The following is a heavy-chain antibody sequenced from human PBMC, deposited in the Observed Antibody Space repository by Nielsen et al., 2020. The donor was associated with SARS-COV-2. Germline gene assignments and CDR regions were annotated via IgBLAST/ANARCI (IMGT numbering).Heavy chain of an antibody. V-gene: IGHV3-30*18. Sequence: GGSLRLSCAASGFTFSSYGMHWVRQAPGKGLEWVAVISYDGSNKYYADSVKGRFTISRDNSKNTLYLQMNSLRAEDTAVYYCAKDRSGSYLVDYWGQGTLVTVSS. CDR1: GFTFSSYG. CDR3: AKDRSGSYLVDY. CDR2: ISYDGSNK. J-gene: IGHJ4*02. D-gene: IGHD1-26*01.